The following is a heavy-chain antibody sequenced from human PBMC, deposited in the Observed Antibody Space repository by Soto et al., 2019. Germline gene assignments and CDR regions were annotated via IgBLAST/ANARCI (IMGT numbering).Heavy chain of an antibody. J-gene: IGHJ5*02. CDR3: AKDLTRQLAYWLYP. CDR2: INAHSGGT. Sequence: ASVKVSCKASGFSFTGYYIHWLRQAPGQGLEWMGWINAHSGGTEYAQKFQGRVTLTRDTSIATAYLTLTSLTSDDTALYYCAKDLTRQLAYWLYPCGKGIQVTVCS. D-gene: IGHD6-6*01. V-gene: IGHV1-2*02. CDR1: GFSFTGYY.